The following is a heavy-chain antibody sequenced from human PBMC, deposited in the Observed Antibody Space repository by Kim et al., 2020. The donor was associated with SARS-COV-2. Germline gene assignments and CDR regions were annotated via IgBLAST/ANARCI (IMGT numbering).Heavy chain of an antibody. D-gene: IGHD3-22*01. J-gene: IGHJ4*02. V-gene: IGHV4-34*01. Sequence: SETLSLTCAVYGGSFSGYYWSWIRQPPGKGLEWIGEINHSGSTNYNPSLKSRVTISVDTSKNQFSLKLSSVTAADTAVYYCARGGLRDYGSSGYCGYWGQGTLVTVSS. CDR2: INHSGST. CDR1: GGSFSGYY. CDR3: ARGGLRDYGSSGYCGY.